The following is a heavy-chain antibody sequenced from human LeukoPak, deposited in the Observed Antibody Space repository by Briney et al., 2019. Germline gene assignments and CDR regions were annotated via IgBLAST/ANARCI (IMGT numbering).Heavy chain of an antibody. J-gene: IGHJ6*02. Sequence: SGTLCLTCTVSGVSISSYYWSWIRQPPGKGLEWIGDIYYSGSTNYNPSLKSRVTISVDTSKNQLSLKLSSVTAADTAVYYCAGTSRYSSSWYVYYGLDVWGQGTTVTVSS. D-gene: IGHD6-13*01. CDR3: AGTSRYSSSWYVYYGLDV. CDR2: IYYSGST. CDR1: GVSISSYY. V-gene: IGHV4-59*01.